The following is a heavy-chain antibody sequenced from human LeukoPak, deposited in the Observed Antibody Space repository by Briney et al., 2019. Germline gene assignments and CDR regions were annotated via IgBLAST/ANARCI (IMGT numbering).Heavy chain of an antibody. V-gene: IGHV4-59*01. D-gene: IGHD6-6*01. Sequence: SSETPSLTYTVSGGSISSYYWSWIRQPPGKGLEWIGYIYYSGSTNYNPSLKSRVTISVDTSKNQFSLKLSSVTAADTAVYYCASSMYSSSSPDYWGQGTLVTVSS. J-gene: IGHJ4*02. CDR1: GGSISSYY. CDR3: ASSMYSSSSPDY. CDR2: IYYSGST.